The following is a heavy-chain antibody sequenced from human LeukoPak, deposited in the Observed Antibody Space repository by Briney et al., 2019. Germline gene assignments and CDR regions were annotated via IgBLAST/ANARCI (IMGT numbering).Heavy chain of an antibody. V-gene: IGHV1-8*01. CDR2: VNPNSGHT. J-gene: IGHJ4*02. CDR3: ARGAPGSYCSGGSCPYFDY. CDR1: GYTFTCYD. D-gene: IGHD2-15*01. Sequence: ASVKVSCKASGYTFTCYDINWVRQATAQGLEWMGWVNPNSGHTGYAQKFQGRVTMTRNTSISTAYMELSSLRSEDTAVYYCARGAPGSYCSGGSCPYFDYWGQGTLVSVSS.